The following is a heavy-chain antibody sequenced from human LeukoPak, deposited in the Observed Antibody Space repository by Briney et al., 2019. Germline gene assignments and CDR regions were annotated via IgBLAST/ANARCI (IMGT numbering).Heavy chain of an antibody. Sequence: VASVKVSCKASGYTFTSYYMHWVRQAPGQGLEWMGIINPSGGSTSYAQKFQGRVTMTRDTSTSTVYMELSSLRSGDTAVYYCARGTDYDFWTQSRRPKNWFDPWGQGTLVTVSS. CDR3: ARGTDYDFWTQSRRPKNWFDP. D-gene: IGHD3-3*01. CDR1: GYTFTSYY. V-gene: IGHV1-46*01. CDR2: INPSGGST. J-gene: IGHJ5*02.